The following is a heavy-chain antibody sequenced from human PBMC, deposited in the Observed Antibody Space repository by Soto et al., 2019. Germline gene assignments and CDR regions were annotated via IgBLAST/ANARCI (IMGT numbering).Heavy chain of an antibody. D-gene: IGHD4-17*01. CDR3: VRSYGDRAGAACEY. CDR1: GYTFIKYY. CDR2: FNPTSGST. J-gene: IGHJ4*02. Sequence: GASVKVSCKASGYTFIKYYIHWVRQAPGQGLEWMGIFNPTSGSTNYAQKFQGRVTLTMDTSTRTVYMELSSLRFDDTAVYYCVRSYGDRAGAACEYWGQGTLVTVSS. V-gene: IGHV1-46*01.